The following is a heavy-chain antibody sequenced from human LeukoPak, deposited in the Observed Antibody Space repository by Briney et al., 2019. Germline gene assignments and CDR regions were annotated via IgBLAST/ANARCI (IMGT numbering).Heavy chain of an antibody. J-gene: IGHJ4*02. CDR2: INHSGST. Sequence: SETLSLTCAVYGGSFSGYYWSWIRQPPGKGLEWIGEINHSGSTNYNPSLKSRVTISVDTSKNQFSLRLSSVTAADTAVYYCARGRQNDYWGQGTLVTVSS. CDR1: GGSFSGYY. CDR3: ARGRQNDY. V-gene: IGHV4-34*01.